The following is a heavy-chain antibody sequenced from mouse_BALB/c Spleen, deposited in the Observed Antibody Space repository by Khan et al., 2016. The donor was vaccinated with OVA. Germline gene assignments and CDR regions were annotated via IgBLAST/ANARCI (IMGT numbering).Heavy chain of an antibody. D-gene: IGHD2-14*01. Sequence: EVELLESGGGLVQPGGSLKLSCAASGFAFSRYWMSWVRQAPGKGLEWIGEINPDSSTINYTPSLKDKFIISRDNAKNTLYLQMSKVRSGDTALYYCARPYRYDGRAWFAYWGQGTLVTVSA. CDR1: GFAFSRYW. CDR2: INPDSSTI. V-gene: IGHV4-1*02. J-gene: IGHJ3*01. CDR3: ARPYRYDGRAWFAY.